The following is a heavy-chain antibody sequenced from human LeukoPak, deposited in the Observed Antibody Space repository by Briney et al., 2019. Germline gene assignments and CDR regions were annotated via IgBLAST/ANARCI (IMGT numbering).Heavy chain of an antibody. J-gene: IGHJ6*02. CDR3: ARDSTILGVVYGMDV. CDR2: IYYSGST. Sequence: SESLSLTCTVSGGTISSGGYYWSWIRQHPGQGLEWIGYIYYSGSTYYNPSLKSRVTISVDTSKNQFSLKLSSVTAADTAVYYCARDSTILGVVYGMDVWGQGTTVTVSS. V-gene: IGHV4-31*03. CDR1: GGTISSGGYY. D-gene: IGHD3-3*01.